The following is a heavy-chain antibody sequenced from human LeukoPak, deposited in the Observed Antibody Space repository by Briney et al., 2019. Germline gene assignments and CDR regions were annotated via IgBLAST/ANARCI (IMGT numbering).Heavy chain of an antibody. J-gene: IGHJ4*02. V-gene: IGHV3-53*01. CDR2: IYGGVIT. CDR3: ARDLAAGGTYPHY. Sequence: PGGSLRLSCAASGFTVSSNYMSWVRQSPGKGPEWVSVIYGGVITYYPNSVKGRFTISRDNSKNTLYLQMNSLRAEDTAVYYCARDLAAGGTYPHYWGQGTLVTVSS. CDR1: GFTVSSNY. D-gene: IGHD6-13*01.